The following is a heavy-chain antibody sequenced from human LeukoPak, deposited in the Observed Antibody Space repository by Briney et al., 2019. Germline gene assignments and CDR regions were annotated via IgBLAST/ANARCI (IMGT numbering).Heavy chain of an antibody. V-gene: IGHV4-39*01. D-gene: IGHD1-26*01. CDR1: VASISGSGFY. CDR3: AKSGGYGLIDY. Sequence: SETLSLTCTVSVASISGSGFYWGWIRQPPGKGLEWIGNIYSSGSAYYNASLESRVTISIDTSKNQFSLKLNSVTAADTAMYYCAKSGGYGLIDYWGQGTLVTVSS. CDR2: IYSSGSA. J-gene: IGHJ4*02.